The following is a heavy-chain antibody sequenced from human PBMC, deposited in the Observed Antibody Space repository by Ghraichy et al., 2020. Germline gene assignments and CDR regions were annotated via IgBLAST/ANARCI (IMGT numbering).Heavy chain of an antibody. CDR3: ARDAPVIFGVAFDP. V-gene: IGHV1-69*13. D-gene: IGHD3-3*02. Sequence: SVKVSCKASGGTFSSYAISWVRQAPGQGLEWMGGIIPIFGTANYAQKFQGRVTITADESTSTAYMELSSLRSEDTAVYYCARDAPVIFGVAFDPWGQGTLVTVSS. CDR1: GGTFSSYA. CDR2: IIPIFGTA. J-gene: IGHJ5*02.